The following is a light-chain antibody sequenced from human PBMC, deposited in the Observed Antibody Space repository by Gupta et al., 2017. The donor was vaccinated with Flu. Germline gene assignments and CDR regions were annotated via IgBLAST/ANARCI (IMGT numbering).Light chain of an antibody. CDR2: RDS. V-gene: IGLV3-1*01. CDR3: QTWDSDTFVV. CDR1: KLGDKY. Sequence: SYEVTQPPSVYVSPGHTAAITCSGDKLGDKYACWYQHKAGQSPVLLIYRDSKRPSGIPERFSGSNAGNTATLNISGTQARDEADYYCQTWDSDTFVVFGGGTKLTVL. J-gene: IGLJ2*01.